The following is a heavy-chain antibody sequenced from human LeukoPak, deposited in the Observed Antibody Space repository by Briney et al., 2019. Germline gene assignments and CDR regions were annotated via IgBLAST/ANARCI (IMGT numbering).Heavy chain of an antibody. CDR1: GFTFSSYA. CDR3: AKGKQGAGAFDI. Sequence: GGSLRLSCAASGFTFSSYAMSWVRQAPGKGLEWVSAISGSGGSTYYADSVKGRFTTSRDNSKNTLYLQKNSLRAEDTAVYYCAKGKQGAGAFDIWGQGTMVTVSS. J-gene: IGHJ3*02. CDR2: ISGSGGST. V-gene: IGHV3-23*01.